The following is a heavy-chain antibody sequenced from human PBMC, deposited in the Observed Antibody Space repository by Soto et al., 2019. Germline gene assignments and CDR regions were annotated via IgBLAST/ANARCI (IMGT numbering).Heavy chain of an antibody. CDR1: GFTFGNFG. CDR2: IANDGSYA. Sequence: QVQLVESGGGVVQPGRSLRLSCAASGFTFGNFGMHWVRQAPGTGLEWVADIANDGSYAYYADSVKGRVTVSRDNSKNTLWLQMNSLRAEDTAGYYCARGCSGGTNCFYFDFWGQGILVTVSS. CDR3: ARGCSGGTNCFYFDF. D-gene: IGHD1-7*01. J-gene: IGHJ4*02. V-gene: IGHV3-30*03.